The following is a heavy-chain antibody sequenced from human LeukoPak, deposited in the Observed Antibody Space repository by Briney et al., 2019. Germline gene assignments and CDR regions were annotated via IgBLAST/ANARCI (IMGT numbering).Heavy chain of an antibody. CDR3: ARLSGWFDP. CDR2: IYYSGST. V-gene: IGHV4-39*07. J-gene: IGHJ5*02. Sequence: SETLSLTCTVSGGSISSSSYYWGWIRQPPGKGLEWIGSIYYSGSTYYNPSLKSRVTISVDTSKNQFSLKLSSVTAADTAVYYCARLSGWFDPWGQGTLVTVSS. CDR1: GGSISSSSYY.